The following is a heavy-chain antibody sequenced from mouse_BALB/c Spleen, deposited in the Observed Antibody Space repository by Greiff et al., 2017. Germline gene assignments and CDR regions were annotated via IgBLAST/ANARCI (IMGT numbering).Heavy chain of an antibody. CDR3: ASARITTVVDWFAY. J-gene: IGHJ3*01. CDR1: GFTFSDYY. CDR2: ISDGGSYT. V-gene: IGHV5-4*02. D-gene: IGHD1-1*01. Sequence: EVKLVESGGGLVKPGGSLKLSCAASGFTFSDYYMYWVRQTPEKRLEWVATISDGGSYTYYPDSVKGRFTISRDNAKNKLYLQMSSLKSEDTAMYYCASARITTVVDWFAYWGQGTLVTVSA.